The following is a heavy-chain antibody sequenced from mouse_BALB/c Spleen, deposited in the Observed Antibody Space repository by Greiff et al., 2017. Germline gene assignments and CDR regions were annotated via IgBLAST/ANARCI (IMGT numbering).Heavy chain of an antibody. V-gene: IGHV3-6*02. Sequence: EVQLQESGPGLVKPSQSLSLTCSVTGYSITSGYYWNWIRQFPGNKLEWMGYISYDGSNNYNPSLKNRISITRDTSKNQFFLKLNSVTTEDTATYYCAREGGSYVGVDYWGQGTSVTVSS. CDR2: ISYDGSN. CDR1: GYSITSGYY. J-gene: IGHJ4*01. D-gene: IGHD1-1*01. CDR3: AREGGSYVGVDY.